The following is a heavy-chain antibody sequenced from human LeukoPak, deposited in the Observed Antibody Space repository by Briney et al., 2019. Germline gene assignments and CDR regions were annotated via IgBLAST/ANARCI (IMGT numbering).Heavy chain of an antibody. D-gene: IGHD3-22*01. Sequence: PSETLSLTCTVSGVSISPYYWSWIRQPPGKGLEWIGYIHYSGSTNYNTSLKSRDSMSVETSKNQFSLKVNSVTAADTAVYYCARGNSYYDSSGAFDYWGQGTLVTVSS. CDR3: ARGNSYYDSSGAFDY. V-gene: IGHV4-59*12. CDR1: GVSISPYY. J-gene: IGHJ4*02. CDR2: IHYSGST.